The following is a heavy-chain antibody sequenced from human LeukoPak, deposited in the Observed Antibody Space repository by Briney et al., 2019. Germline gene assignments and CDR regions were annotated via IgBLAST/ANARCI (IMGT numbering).Heavy chain of an antibody. Sequence: ASVKVSCKASGYTFTGYYMHWVRQAPGQGLEWMGWINPNSGGANYAQKFQGRVTMTRDTSISTAYMELSRLRSDDTAVYHCARDSARYYDSSGYYYDYWGQGTLVTVSS. D-gene: IGHD3-22*01. CDR2: INPNSGGA. CDR1: GYTFTGYY. CDR3: ARDSARYYDSSGYYYDY. J-gene: IGHJ4*02. V-gene: IGHV1-2*02.